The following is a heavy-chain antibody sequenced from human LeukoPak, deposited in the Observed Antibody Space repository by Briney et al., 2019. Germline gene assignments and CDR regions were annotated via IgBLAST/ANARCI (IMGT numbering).Heavy chain of an antibody. D-gene: IGHD3-3*01. CDR3: ATYDFWSGYFPYYFDY. J-gene: IGHJ4*02. CDR1: GFTFSSYG. Sequence: GGSLRLSCAASGFTFSSYGMSWVRQAPGKGLEWVSAISGSGGSTYYADSVKGRFTISRDNSKNTLYLQMNSLRAEDTAVYYCATYDFWSGYFPYYFDYWGQGAVVTVSS. CDR2: ISGSGGST. V-gene: IGHV3-23*01.